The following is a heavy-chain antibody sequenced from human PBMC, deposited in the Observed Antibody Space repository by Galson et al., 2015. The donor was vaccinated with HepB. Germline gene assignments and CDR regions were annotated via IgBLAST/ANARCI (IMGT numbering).Heavy chain of an antibody. V-gene: IGHV4-59*08. CDR3: ARLPQGSGSYSLGMDV. CDR2: IYYSGST. J-gene: IGHJ6*02. Sequence: SETLSLTCTVSGGSISSYYWSWIRQPPGKGLEWIGYIYYSGSTNYNPSLKSRVTISVDTSKNQFSLKLSSVTAADTAVYYCARLPQGSGSYSLGMDVWGQGTTVTVSS. D-gene: IGHD3-10*01. CDR1: GGSISSYY.